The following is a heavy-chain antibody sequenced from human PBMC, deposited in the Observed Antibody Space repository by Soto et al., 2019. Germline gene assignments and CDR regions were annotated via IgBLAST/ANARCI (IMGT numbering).Heavy chain of an antibody. V-gene: IGHV4-59*08. J-gene: IGHJ6*02. Sequence: PSETLSLTCTVSGGSISSYYWSWIRQPPGKGLEWIGYIYYSGSTNYNPSLKSRVTISVDTSKTQFSLKLSSVTAADTAVYYCARSTLRYFDWLPRDGSDYYYYGMDVWGQGTTVTVSS. CDR2: IYYSGST. CDR3: ARSTLRYFDWLPRDGSDYYYYGMDV. D-gene: IGHD3-9*01. CDR1: GGSISSYY.